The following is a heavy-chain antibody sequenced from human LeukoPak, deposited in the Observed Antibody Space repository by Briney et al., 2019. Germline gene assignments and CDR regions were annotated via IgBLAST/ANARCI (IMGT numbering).Heavy chain of an antibody. D-gene: IGHD2-2*01. V-gene: IGHV1-2*02. CDR1: GYTFTGYY. J-gene: IGHJ4*02. CDR3: ARDSIVVVPAAISDPPGY. Sequence: ASVKVSCKASGYTFTGYYMHWVRQAPGQGLEWMGWINPNSGGTNYAQKFQGRVTMTRDTSISTAYMELSRLRSDDTAVYYCARDSIVVVPAAISDPPGYWGQGTLVTVSS. CDR2: INPNSGGT.